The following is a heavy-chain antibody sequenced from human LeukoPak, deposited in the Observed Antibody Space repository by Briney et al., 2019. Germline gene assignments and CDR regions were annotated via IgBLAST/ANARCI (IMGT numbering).Heavy chain of an antibody. J-gene: IGHJ3*01. V-gene: IGHV3-53*01. CDR2: FYGGGST. CDR3: ARDGHLSKGPIVNYAFDL. Sequence: GGSLRLSCTASGFTVSSDNMMWVRQAPGKGLEWVSIFYGGGSTYYADSVKGRFTISRDNSKNTLYLQMNSLRTEDTAVYYCARDGHLSKGPIVNYAFDLWGQGTMVTVSS. CDR1: GFTVSSDN. D-gene: IGHD2-21*01.